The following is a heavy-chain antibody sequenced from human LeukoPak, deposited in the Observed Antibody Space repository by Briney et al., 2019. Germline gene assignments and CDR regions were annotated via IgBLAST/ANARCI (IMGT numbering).Heavy chain of an antibody. CDR1: GGTFSSYA. Sequence: SVKVSCKASGGTFSSYAISWVRQAPGQGLEWMGGIIPIFGIANYAQKFQGRVTITTDESTSTAYMELSSLRSEDTAVYYCARARINYYGSGSLLRAFDIWGQGTMVTVSS. CDR2: IIPIFGIA. CDR3: ARARINYYGSGSLLRAFDI. V-gene: IGHV1-69*05. J-gene: IGHJ3*02. D-gene: IGHD3-10*01.